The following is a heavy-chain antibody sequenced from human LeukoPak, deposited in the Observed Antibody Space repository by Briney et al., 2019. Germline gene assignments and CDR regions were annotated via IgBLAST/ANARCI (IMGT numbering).Heavy chain of an antibody. CDR3: ARRGSYALYYYYYMDV. Sequence: SETLSLTCAVYGGSFSGYYWSWIRQPPGKGLEWLGEINHSGSTNYNPSLKSRVTISVDTSKNQFSLKLSSVTAADTAVYYCARRGSYALYYYYYMDVWGKGTTVTVSS. CDR1: GGSFSGYY. J-gene: IGHJ6*03. D-gene: IGHD5-18*01. V-gene: IGHV4-34*01. CDR2: INHSGST.